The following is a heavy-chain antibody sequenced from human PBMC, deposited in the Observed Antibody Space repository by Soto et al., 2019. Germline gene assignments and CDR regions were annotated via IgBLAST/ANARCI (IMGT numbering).Heavy chain of an antibody. V-gene: IGHV3-48*01. D-gene: IGHD3-9*01. J-gene: IGHJ4*02. CDR3: AGTCHNYDILTGYFCY. Sequence: GGSLRLSCAASGFTFSSYSMNWVRQAPGKGLEWVSYISSSSSTIYYADSVKGRFTISRDNAKNSLYLQMNSLRAEDTAVYYCAGTCHNYDILTGYFCYWGQGTLVTVSS. CDR1: GFTFSSYS. CDR2: ISSSSSTI.